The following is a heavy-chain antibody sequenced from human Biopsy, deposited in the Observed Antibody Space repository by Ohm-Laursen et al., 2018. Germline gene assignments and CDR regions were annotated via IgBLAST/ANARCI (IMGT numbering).Heavy chain of an antibody. V-gene: IGHV4-59*01. CDR3: APQTPRDPDILTGAYHYDMAV. CDR2: IYYTGST. J-gene: IGHJ6*02. CDR1: RDSISNYY. D-gene: IGHD3-9*01. Sequence: GTLSLTWTVSRDSISNYYWTWIRQSPGKGLEWIGYIYYTGSTNYNPSVKSRVTISVDTSKNQFSLKLNSVTAADTAVYYCAPQTPRDPDILTGAYHYDMAVWGQGATVIVSS.